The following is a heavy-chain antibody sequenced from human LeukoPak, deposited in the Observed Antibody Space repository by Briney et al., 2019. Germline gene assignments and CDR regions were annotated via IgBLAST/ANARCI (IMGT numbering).Heavy chain of an antibody. J-gene: IGHJ3*02. CDR1: GFTVSNKY. CDR3: ARGLFLSGYLDAFDI. D-gene: IGHD3-22*01. CDR2: IYSDGRT. V-gene: IGHV3-53*01. Sequence: GGSLRLSCAASGFTVSNKYMTWVRQAPGKGLEWVSLIYSDGRTYYADSVKGRCTISRDNSKNTLYLQMNSLRVEDTAVYYCARGLFLSGYLDAFDIWGQGTVATVSS.